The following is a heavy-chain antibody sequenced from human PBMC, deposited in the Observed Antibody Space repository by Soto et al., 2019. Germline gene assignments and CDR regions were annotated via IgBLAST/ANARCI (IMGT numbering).Heavy chain of an antibody. CDR2: INYSGTT. V-gene: IGHV4-39*01. CDR1: GGSVSSSSYY. CDR3: ARLGAHAGWFDP. J-gene: IGHJ5*02. Sequence: QLQLQESGPGLVKPSETLSLTCIVSGGSVSSSSYYWGCIRQPPGKGLEWIGSINYSGTTYYNPSLSSRXXMXVXXSKNQFSLKLRSVTAADTAVYYCARLGAHAGWFDPWGQGTLVTVSS.